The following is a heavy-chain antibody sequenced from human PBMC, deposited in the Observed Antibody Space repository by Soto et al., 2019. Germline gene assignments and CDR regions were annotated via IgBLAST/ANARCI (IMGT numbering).Heavy chain of an antibody. CDR1: GFTFSSYA. D-gene: IGHD1-26*01. V-gene: IGHV3-23*01. Sequence: GGSLRLSCAASGFTFSSYAMSWVRQAPGKGLEWVSAISGSGGSTYYADSVKGRFTISRDNSKNTLYLQMNSLRAEDTAVYYWAKGTPALLKYYYYYMDVSAKGPRSPSP. J-gene: IGHJ6*03. CDR2: ISGSGGST. CDR3: AKGTPALLKYYYYYMDV.